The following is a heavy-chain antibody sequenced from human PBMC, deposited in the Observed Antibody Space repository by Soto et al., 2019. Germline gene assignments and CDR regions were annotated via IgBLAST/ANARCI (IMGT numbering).Heavy chain of an antibody. CDR1: GFTFSSYG. D-gene: IGHD6-19*01. Sequence: QVQLVESGGGVVQPGRSLRLSCAASGFTFSSYGMHWVRQAPGKGLEWVAVISYDGSNKYYADSVKGRFTISRDNSKHTLYLKMSSLRAEDTAVYYCVKDGSSGWPYYYGLAVWGQGATGTVS. CDR3: VKDGSSGWPYYYGLAV. J-gene: IGHJ6*02. CDR2: ISYDGSNK. V-gene: IGHV3-30*18.